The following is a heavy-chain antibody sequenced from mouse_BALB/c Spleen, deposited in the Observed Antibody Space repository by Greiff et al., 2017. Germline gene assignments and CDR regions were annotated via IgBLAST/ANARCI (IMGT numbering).Heavy chain of an antibody. CDR1: GFSLTSYG. Sequence: QVQLKESGPGLVAPSQSLSITCTVSGFSLTSYGVHWVRQPPGKGLEWLGVIWAGGSTNYNSALMSRLSISKDNSKSQVFLKMNSLQTDDTAMYCCAREDHYGSSDPAYWGQGTTLTVSS. J-gene: IGHJ2*01. D-gene: IGHD1-1*01. V-gene: IGHV2-9*02. CDR3: AREDHYGSSDPAY. CDR2: IWAGGST.